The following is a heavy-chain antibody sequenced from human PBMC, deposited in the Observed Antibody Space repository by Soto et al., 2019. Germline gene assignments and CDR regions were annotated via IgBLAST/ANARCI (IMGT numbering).Heavy chain of an antibody. D-gene: IGHD5-18*01. CDR3: ARISGYSYGLPPYFDY. CDR1: GGSVSSGSYY. J-gene: IGHJ4*02. Sequence: QVQLQESGPGLVKPSETLSLTCTVSGGSVSSGSYYWSWIRQPPGKGLEWIGNSYYSGSTNFNPSLTSRVTISVDTSKNQFSLKLSSVTAADTAVYYCARISGYSYGLPPYFDYWGQGTLVTVSS. CDR2: SYYSGST. V-gene: IGHV4-61*01.